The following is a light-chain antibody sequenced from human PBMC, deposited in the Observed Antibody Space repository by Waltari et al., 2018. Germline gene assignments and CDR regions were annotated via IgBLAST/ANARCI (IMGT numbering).Light chain of an antibody. Sequence: DIQMTQSPSSLSAFVGDRVTITCRASQGISNSLAWYQQKPGKAPKILLYAASRLESGVPSRFSVSGSGTDYTLTISSLQPEDCATYYCQQYYSIALNFGGGTKVEIK. J-gene: IGKJ4*01. V-gene: IGKV1-NL1*01. CDR1: QGISNS. CDR2: AAS. CDR3: QQYYSIALN.